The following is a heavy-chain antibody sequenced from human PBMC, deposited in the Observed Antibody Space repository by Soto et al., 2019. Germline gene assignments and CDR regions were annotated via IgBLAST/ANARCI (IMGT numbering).Heavy chain of an antibody. J-gene: IGHJ2*01. Sequence: GGSLRLSCAASGFTFSDYYMSWIRRAPRKGLEWVSYINSSSTYTNYADSVKGRFTISRDNAKNSLYLQMNSLRAEDTAVYYCARIIAAAGGRRYLDLWGRGTLVTVSS. CDR3: ARIIAAAGGRRYLDL. CDR2: INSSSTYT. V-gene: IGHV3-11*03. D-gene: IGHD6-13*01. CDR1: GFTFSDYY.